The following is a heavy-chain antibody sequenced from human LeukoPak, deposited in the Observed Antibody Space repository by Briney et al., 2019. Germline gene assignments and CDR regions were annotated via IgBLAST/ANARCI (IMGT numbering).Heavy chain of an antibody. CDR1: GGTFSSYA. Sequence: ASVKVSCKASGGTFSSYAISWVRQAPGQGLEWMGGIIPIFGTANYAQKFQGRVTITADKSTSTAYKELSSLRSEDTAVYYCARDHYDILTGHNRYYFDYWGQGTLVTVSS. CDR3: ARDHYDILTGHNRYYFDY. CDR2: IIPIFGTA. D-gene: IGHD3-9*01. J-gene: IGHJ4*02. V-gene: IGHV1-69*06.